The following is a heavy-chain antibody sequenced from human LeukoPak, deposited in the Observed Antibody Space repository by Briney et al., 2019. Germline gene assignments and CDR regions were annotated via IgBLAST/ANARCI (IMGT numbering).Heavy chain of an antibody. CDR3: TRASDEDYFDY. V-gene: IGHV3-7*01. CDR1: GFTFSSYW. J-gene: IGHJ4*02. CDR2: IKQDGSEK. Sequence: GGSLRLSCAASGFTFSSYWMSWVRQAPGKGLEWVANIKQDGSEKYYVDSVKGRFTISRDNAKNSLYLQMTSLRAEDTAVYYCTRASDEDYFDYWGQGTLVTVSS.